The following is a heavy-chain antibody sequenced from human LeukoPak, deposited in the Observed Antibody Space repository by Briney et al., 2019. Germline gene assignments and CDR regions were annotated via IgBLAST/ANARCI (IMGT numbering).Heavy chain of an antibody. Sequence: SETLSLTCTVSGGSITNTNYYWAWIRQPPGEGLEWIGSVYHSGSTYYNPSLKSRVTISVDTSKNQFSLKLSSVTAADTAVYYCAREKGYYDQDAFDIWGQGTMVTVSS. V-gene: IGHV4-39*02. CDR1: GGSITNTNYY. CDR2: VYHSGST. J-gene: IGHJ3*02. CDR3: AREKGYYDQDAFDI. D-gene: IGHD3-22*01.